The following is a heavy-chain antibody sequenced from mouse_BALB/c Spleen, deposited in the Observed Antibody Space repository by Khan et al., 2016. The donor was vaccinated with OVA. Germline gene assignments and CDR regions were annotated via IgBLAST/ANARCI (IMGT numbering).Heavy chain of an antibody. V-gene: IGHV3-2*02. Sequence: EVQLVESGPGLVKPSQSLSLTCTVTGYSITTNYAWDWIRQFPGNKLEWMGYISYSGSTSYNPSLKSRISITRDTSKNQFFLQLNSVTTEDTATYYCARTYYYGRALDYWGQGTSVTVSA. J-gene: IGHJ4*01. CDR2: ISYSGST. CDR1: GYSITTNYA. CDR3: ARTYYYGRALDY. D-gene: IGHD1-1*01.